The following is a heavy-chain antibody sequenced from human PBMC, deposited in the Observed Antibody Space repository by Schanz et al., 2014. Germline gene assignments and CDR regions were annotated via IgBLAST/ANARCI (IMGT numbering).Heavy chain of an antibody. CDR3: TRDRGALVTHNDALNL. D-gene: IGHD2-8*02. CDR2: ISTDGTNT. CDR1: GFSFSDYG. Sequence: QVQLVESGGDVVQPGRSLRLSCAGSGFSFSDYGMHWVRQAPGKGLEKVAAISTDGTNTYYAASVRGRFTISRDNSKNTVYLQMDSLRSEDTAVYYCTRDRGALVTHNDALNLWGQGTMVSVSS. J-gene: IGHJ3*01. V-gene: IGHV3-30*03.